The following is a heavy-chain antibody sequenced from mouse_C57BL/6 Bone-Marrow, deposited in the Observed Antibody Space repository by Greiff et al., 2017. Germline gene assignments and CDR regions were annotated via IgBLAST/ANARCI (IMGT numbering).Heavy chain of an antibody. CDR2: IYPGGGYT. V-gene: IGHV1-63*01. CDR3: ARTGGSSPFAY. CDR1: GYTFTNYW. Sequence: QVQLQQSGAELVRPGTSVTMSCKASGYTFTNYWIGWAKQRPGHGLEWIGDIYPGGGYTNYNEKFKGKATLTADKSSSTAYMQFSSLTSEDSAIYYCARTGGSSPFAYWGQGTLVTVSA. D-gene: IGHD1-1*01. J-gene: IGHJ3*01.